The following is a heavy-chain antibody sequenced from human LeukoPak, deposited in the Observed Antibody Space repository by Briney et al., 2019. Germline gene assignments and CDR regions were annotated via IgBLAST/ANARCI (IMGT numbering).Heavy chain of an antibody. CDR2: ISYDGSNK. CDR3: AKEPANGWLLYYFDY. V-gene: IGHV3-30*18. CDR1: GFTFSSYG. D-gene: IGHD3-22*01. J-gene: IGHJ4*02. Sequence: QTGGSLRLSCAASGFTFSSYGIHWVRQAPGKGLEWVAVISYDGSNKYYADSVKGRFTISRDNSKNTLYLQMNSLRAEDTAVYYCAKEPANGWLLYYFDYWGQGSLVTVSS.